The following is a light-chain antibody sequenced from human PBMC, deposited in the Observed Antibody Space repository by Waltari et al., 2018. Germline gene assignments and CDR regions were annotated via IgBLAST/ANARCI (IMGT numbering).Light chain of an antibody. CDR1: QSVSSN. Sequence: EIVMTQSPATLSVSPGERATLSCRASQSVSSNLAWSQQKPDQAPRLLIYGASTRATGIPARFSGSGSGTEFTLTISSLHSEDFAFYYCQQYNNWPLYTFGQGTKLEIK. CDR3: QQYNNWPLYT. J-gene: IGKJ2*01. V-gene: IGKV3-15*01. CDR2: GAS.